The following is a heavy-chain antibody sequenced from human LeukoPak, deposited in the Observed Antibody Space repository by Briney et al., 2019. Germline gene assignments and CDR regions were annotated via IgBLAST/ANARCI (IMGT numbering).Heavy chain of an antibody. Sequence: GGSLRLSCAASGFTFSSYAMSWVRQAPGKGLEWVSAISGSGGSTYYADSVKGRFTISRDNSKITLYLQMNSLRAEDTAVYYCAKGGFNYYDSSGGQGTLVTVSS. CDR2: ISGSGGST. V-gene: IGHV3-23*01. D-gene: IGHD3-22*01. CDR3: AKGGFNYYDSS. J-gene: IGHJ4*02. CDR1: GFTFSSYA.